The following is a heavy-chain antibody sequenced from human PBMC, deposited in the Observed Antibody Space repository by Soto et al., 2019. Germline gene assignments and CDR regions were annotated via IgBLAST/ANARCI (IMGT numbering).Heavy chain of an antibody. CDR1: GYTFTNYY. J-gene: IGHJ4*02. CDR3: ARAYYYDSGALDY. D-gene: IGHD3-22*01. V-gene: IGHV1-46*01. CDR2: INPSGGST. Sequence: QVRLVQSGAEVKKPGASVKLSCKASGYTFTNYYIHWVRQAPGQGLEWMGIINPSGGSTNNAQKVQGRVTMTRDTSTSTVYMELNNLKSEDTAVYYCARAYYYDSGALDYWGQGTLVTVSS.